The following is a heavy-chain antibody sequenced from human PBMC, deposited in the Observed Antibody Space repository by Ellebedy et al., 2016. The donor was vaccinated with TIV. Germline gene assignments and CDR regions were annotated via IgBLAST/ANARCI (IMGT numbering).Heavy chain of an antibody. CDR3: ARGARSVYYYGSGSYLIYFDY. D-gene: IGHD3-10*01. J-gene: IGHJ4*02. V-gene: IGHV4-34*01. CDR1: GGSFNDYF. CDR2: VNHSGST. Sequence: MPSETLSLTCAVFGGSFNDYFWTWIRQPPGKGLEWIGEVNHSGSTNYNPSLKSRVTISVDTSKNQFSLKLSSVTAADTAVYYCARGARSVYYYGSGSYLIYFDYWGQGTLVTVSS.